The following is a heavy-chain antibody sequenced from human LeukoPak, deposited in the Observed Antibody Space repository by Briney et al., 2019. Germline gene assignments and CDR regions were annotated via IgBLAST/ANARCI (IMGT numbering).Heavy chain of an antibody. CDR2: IHYAGSNN. Sequence: GGSLRLSCAASGFTFRNYGMHWVRQAPGKGLEWVAFIHYAGSNNYYADSVKGRFTISRDNSKNTLYLQMNSLRPEDTAVYYCAKDHVYSSGWYDYWGQGTLVTVSS. CDR1: GFTFRNYG. J-gene: IGHJ4*02. V-gene: IGHV3-30*02. CDR3: AKDHVYSSGWYDY. D-gene: IGHD6-19*01.